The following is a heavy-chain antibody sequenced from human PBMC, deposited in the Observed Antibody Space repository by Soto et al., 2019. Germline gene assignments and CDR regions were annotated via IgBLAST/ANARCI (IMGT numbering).Heavy chain of an antibody. D-gene: IGHD3-3*01. J-gene: IGHJ5*02. Sequence: GYLSLSCAASGFTFSSYSLNWVRQAPAKGLAWVSYISSDGGTIFYADSVKGRFTISRDNAKNSLYLDIKSLRDEDTAVYDCAREDSPKPPLYGCSGYYRALNHWGQGTLVTVSS. CDR3: AREDSPKPPLYGCSGYYRALNH. V-gene: IGHV3-48*02. CDR2: ISSDGGTI. CDR1: GFTFSSYS.